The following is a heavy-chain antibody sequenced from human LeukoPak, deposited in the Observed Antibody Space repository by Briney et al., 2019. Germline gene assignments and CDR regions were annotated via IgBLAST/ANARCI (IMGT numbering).Heavy chain of an antibody. CDR2: IYHSGTT. CDR3: AGIRYDNSV. J-gene: IGHJ3*01. D-gene: IGHD3-22*01. V-gene: IGHV4-30-2*01. CDR1: GGSISSGGYS. Sequence: SETLSLTCAVSGGSISSGGYSWSWIRQPPGKGLEWIGYIYHSGTTYYNPSLKSRVTISVDRSKNQFSLRLTSVTAADTAVYYCAGIRYDNSVWGQGTMVTVSS.